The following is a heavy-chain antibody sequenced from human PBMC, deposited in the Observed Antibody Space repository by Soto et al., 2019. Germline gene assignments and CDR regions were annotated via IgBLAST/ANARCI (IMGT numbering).Heavy chain of an antibody. Sequence: EASVKVSCKASGYTFTSYAMHWVRQAPGQRLEWMGWINAGNGNTKYSQKFQGRVTITRDTSASTAYMELSSLRSEDTAVYYCARDLDYGDYVHYFDYWGQGTLVTVSS. CDR3: ARDLDYGDYVHYFDY. V-gene: IGHV1-3*01. CDR1: GYTFTSYA. J-gene: IGHJ4*02. CDR2: INAGNGNT. D-gene: IGHD4-17*01.